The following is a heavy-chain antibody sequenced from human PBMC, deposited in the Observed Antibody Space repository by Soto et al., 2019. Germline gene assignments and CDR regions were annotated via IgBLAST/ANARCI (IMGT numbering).Heavy chain of an antibody. J-gene: IGHJ4*02. CDR1: GFSLSTSGMC. CDR2: IDWDDDK. Sequence: SGPTLVNPTQTLTLTCTFSGFSLSTSGMCVSWIRRPPGKALEWLARIDWDDDKYYSTSLKTRLTISKDTSKNQVVLTMTNMDPEDTAVYYCAREIERLFVYWGQGTLVTVSS. CDR3: AREIERLFVY. D-gene: IGHD3-16*01. V-gene: IGHV2-70*02.